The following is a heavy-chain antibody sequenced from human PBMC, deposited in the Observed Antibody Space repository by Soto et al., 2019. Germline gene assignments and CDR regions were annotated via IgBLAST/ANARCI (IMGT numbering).Heavy chain of an antibody. CDR3: TTEEIVSAGIYFEY. Sequence: GGSLRLSCATSGLTFSNYAMSWVRQAPGGGLEWVSSMSGSSSTTYYADSVRGRFTISRDRSKNTLYLQMSSLRAEDTALYYCTTEEIVSAGIYFEYWGQGTLVTVSS. CDR1: GLTFSNYA. D-gene: IGHD2-2*01. CDR2: MSGSSSTT. V-gene: IGHV3-23*01. J-gene: IGHJ4*02.